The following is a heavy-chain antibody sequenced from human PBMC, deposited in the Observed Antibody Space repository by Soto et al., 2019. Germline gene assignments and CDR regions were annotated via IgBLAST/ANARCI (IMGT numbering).Heavy chain of an antibody. J-gene: IGHJ4*02. CDR3: ARSDGRY. CDR2: IYYSGST. Sequence: SVPLSLTSTVYGGSIRRYYWRCPRQPPGKGLECIGYIYYSGSTNYNPSLKCRVTISVDTSKNQFSLKLSSVTAADTAVYYCARSDGRYWGQGTLVTVS. CDR1: GGSIRRYY. V-gene: IGHV4-59*07.